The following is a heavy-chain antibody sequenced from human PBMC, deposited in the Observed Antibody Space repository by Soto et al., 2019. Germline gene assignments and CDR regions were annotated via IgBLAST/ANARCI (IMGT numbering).Heavy chain of an antibody. D-gene: IGHD1-26*01. V-gene: IGHV4-59*01. Sequence: SETLSLTCTVSGGSISSYYWSWIRQPPGKGLEWIGYIYYSGSTNYSPSLKSRVTISVDTSKNQFSLKLSSVTAADTAVYYCAREGGSYELDYWGQGTLVTVSS. J-gene: IGHJ4*02. CDR2: IYYSGST. CDR3: AREGGSYELDY. CDR1: GGSISSYY.